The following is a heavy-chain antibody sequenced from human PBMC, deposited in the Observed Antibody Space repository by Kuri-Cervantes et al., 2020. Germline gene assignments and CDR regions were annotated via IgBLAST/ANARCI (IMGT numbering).Heavy chain of an antibody. CDR1: GFTFSDHY. CDR3: ATRGRGEARYCSSTSCYEGWFDP. D-gene: IGHD2-2*01. J-gene: IGHJ5*02. V-gene: IGHV4-34*08. CDR2: INHSGST. Sequence: ESLKISCAASGFTFSDHYMDWIRQPPGKGLEWIGEINHSGSTNYNPSLKSRVTISVDTSKNQFSLKLSSVTAADTAVYYCATRGRGEARYCSSTSCYEGWFDPWGQGTLVTVSS.